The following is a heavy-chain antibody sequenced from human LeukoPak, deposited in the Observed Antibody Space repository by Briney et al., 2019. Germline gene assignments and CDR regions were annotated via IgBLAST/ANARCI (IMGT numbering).Heavy chain of an antibody. CDR3: ARDDVVVVAAKQPYYYYYYGMDV. CDR2: IGGSGGST. J-gene: IGHJ6*02. Sequence: GGSLRLSCAASGFTFGSYAMSWVRQAPGKVLEWVSVIGGSGGSTNYVDSVKGRFTISRDSSKNTLYLQMNSLRAEDTAVYYCARDDVVVVAAKQPYYYYYYGMDVWGQGTTVTVSS. D-gene: IGHD2-15*01. V-gene: IGHV3-23*01. CDR1: GFTFGSYA.